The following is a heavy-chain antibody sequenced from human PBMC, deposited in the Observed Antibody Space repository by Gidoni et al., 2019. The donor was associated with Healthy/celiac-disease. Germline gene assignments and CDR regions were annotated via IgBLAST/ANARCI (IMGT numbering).Heavy chain of an antibody. CDR2: IRSKANSYAT. J-gene: IGHJ3*02. D-gene: IGHD4-17*01. Sequence: EVQLVESGGGFVQPGGTLKLSCAASGCPSSGPAMHWVRQASGRGLEWVGRIRSKANSYATAYAASVKGRFTISRDDSKNTAYLQMNSLKTEDTAVYYCTSYYGDYPIGAFDIWGQGTMVTVSS. CDR1: GCPSSGPA. CDR3: TSYYGDYPIGAFDI. V-gene: IGHV3-73*02.